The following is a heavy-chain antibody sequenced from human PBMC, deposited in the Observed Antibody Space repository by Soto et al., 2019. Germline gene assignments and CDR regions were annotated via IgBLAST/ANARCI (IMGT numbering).Heavy chain of an antibody. V-gene: IGHV3-53*04. Sequence: GGSLRLSCAASGFTVSSNYMSWVRQAPGKGLEWVSVIYSGGSTYYADSVKGRFTISRHNSKNTLYLQMNSLRAEDTAVYYCARDFGGSQNHSAYDYKPNRIYYMDVWGKGTTVTVSS. D-gene: IGHD5-12*01. CDR3: ARDFGGSQNHSAYDYKPNRIYYMDV. J-gene: IGHJ6*03. CDR2: IYSGGST. CDR1: GFTVSSNY.